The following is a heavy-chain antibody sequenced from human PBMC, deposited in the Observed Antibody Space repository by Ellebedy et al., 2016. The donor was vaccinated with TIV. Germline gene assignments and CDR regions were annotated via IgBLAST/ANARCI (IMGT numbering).Heavy chain of an antibody. J-gene: IGHJ6*02. CDR2: FDPEDGET. CDR3: ATAGTTTSRDYYYYYGLDV. Sequence: ASVKVSCKVSGYTLTELSMHWVRQAPGKGLEWMGGFDPEDGETIYAQKFQGRVTMTEDTSTDTAYMELSSLRSEDTAVYYCATAGTTTSRDYYYYYGLDVWGQGTTVTVSS. CDR1: GYTLTELS. V-gene: IGHV1-24*01. D-gene: IGHD1-26*01.